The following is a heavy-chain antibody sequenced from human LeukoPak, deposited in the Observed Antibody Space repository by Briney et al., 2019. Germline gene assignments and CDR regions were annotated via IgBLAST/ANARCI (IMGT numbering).Heavy chain of an antibody. Sequence: SQTLSLTCTVSGGSISSDNYSWSWIRQPAGKGLEWIGRVYTSGSTNYIPSLKSRVTISVDTSKKQFSLKLSSVTAADTAVYYCAREKIGYYDGSGRGWFDPWGQGTLVTVSS. D-gene: IGHD3-22*01. CDR2: VYTSGST. V-gene: IGHV4-61*02. J-gene: IGHJ5*02. CDR1: GGSISSDNYS. CDR3: AREKIGYYDGSGRGWFDP.